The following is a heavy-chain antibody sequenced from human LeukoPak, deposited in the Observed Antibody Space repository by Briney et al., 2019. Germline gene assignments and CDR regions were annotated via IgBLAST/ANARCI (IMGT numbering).Heavy chain of an antibody. CDR2: IYTSGST. Sequence: SETLSLTCTVSGGSISSYYWSWIRQPAGKGLEWIGRIYTSGSTNYNPSLKSRVTMSVDTSKNQFSLKLSSVTAADTAVYYCARDTSVLLWFGEPRDYYYMDVWGKGTTVTVSS. V-gene: IGHV4-4*07. J-gene: IGHJ6*03. D-gene: IGHD3-10*01. CDR3: ARDTSVLLWFGEPRDYYYMDV. CDR1: GGSISSYY.